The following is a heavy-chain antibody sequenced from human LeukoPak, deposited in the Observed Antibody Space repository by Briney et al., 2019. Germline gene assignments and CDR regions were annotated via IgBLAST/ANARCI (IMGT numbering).Heavy chain of an antibody. J-gene: IGHJ4*02. V-gene: IGHV3-15*04. Sequence: GGSLRLSCAASGFSLTNAAMSWVRQTPGKGLEWVGRIESRTGGGTTDYAAPVRGRFSISRDDSKNTLYLQMNSLKSEDTAVYYCTTIPGITVFGVVSDYWGQGTLVTVSS. CDR1: GFSLTNAA. CDR2: IESRTGGGTT. D-gene: IGHD3-3*01. CDR3: TTIPGITVFGVVSDY.